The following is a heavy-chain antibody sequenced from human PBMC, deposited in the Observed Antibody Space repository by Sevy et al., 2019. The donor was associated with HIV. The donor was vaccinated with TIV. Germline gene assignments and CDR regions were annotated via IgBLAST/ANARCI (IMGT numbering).Heavy chain of an antibody. V-gene: IGHV3-21*01. CDR3: AGYSVRIGMVTSYGIDV. CDR1: GFSFSNHN. J-gene: IGHJ6*02. Sequence: GGSLRLSCAASGFSFSNHNMNWVRQTPGKGLEWVSSISSNGNNIYYADSVKGRFTISRDKANNALYLQMNSLRPEDTALYYCAGYSVRIGMVTSYGIDVWGQGTTVTVSS. D-gene: IGHD5-18*01. CDR2: ISSNGNNI.